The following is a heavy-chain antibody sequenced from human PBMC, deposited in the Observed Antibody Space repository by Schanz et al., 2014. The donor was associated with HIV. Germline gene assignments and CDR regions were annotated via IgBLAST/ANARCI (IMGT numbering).Heavy chain of an antibody. J-gene: IGHJ4*02. CDR3: ARGHTSGLFQGGPDS. Sequence: QVQLVESGGGVVQPGRSLRLSCAASGFTLNSYGMHWVRQAPGKGLEWVAVIWYDGSNKDYGDSVKGRFTISRDNSKNTLYLQMDSLRSEDTAVYYCARGHTSGLFQGGPDSWGQGTLVTVSS. CDR2: IWYDGSNK. V-gene: IGHV3-33*01. D-gene: IGHD6-19*01. CDR1: GFTLNSYG.